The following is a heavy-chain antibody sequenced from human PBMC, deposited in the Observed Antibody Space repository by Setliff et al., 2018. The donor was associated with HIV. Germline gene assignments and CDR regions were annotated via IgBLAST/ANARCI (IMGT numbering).Heavy chain of an antibody. V-gene: IGHV4-39*01. J-gene: IGHJ4*02. D-gene: IGHD3-10*01. CDR3: ARQGLTMFPGGGVPAPILYYFDF. CDR1: GGSIISSSYY. CDR2: MYYRGTT. Sequence: SETLSLTCTVSGGSIISSSYYWAWTRQPPGKGLEWIGTMYYRGTTYNNPSLKSRVTFSADTSKNQFSLTLNSVTATDTAVYYCARQGLTMFPGGGVPAPILYYFDFWGQGILVTVSS.